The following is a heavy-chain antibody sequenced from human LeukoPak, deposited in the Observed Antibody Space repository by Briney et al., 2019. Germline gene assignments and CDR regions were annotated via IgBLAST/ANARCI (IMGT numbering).Heavy chain of an antibody. CDR3: ARYRGAGIWVFDY. D-gene: IGHD6-13*01. CDR1: GFTFSSYW. V-gene: IGHV3-7*01. J-gene: IGHJ4*02. Sequence: GGSLRLSCAASGFTFSSYWMSWVRQAPGKGLERVANIKQDGSEKYYVDSVKGRFTISRDNAKNSLYLQMNSLRAEDTAVYYCARYRGAGIWVFDYWGQGTLVTVSS. CDR2: IKQDGSEK.